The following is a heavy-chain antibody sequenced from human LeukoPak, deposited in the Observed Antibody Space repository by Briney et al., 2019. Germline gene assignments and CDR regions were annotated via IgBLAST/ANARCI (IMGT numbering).Heavy chain of an antibody. D-gene: IGHD3-3*01. CDR2: IYHSGST. V-gene: IGHV4-38-2*02. J-gene: IGHJ4*02. CDR1: GYSISSNYY. CDR3: ARDAYYDFWSGYSRGADY. Sequence: SETLSLTCTISGYSISSNYYWGWIRQPPGKGLEWIGSIYHSGSTYYNPSLKSRVTISADTSKNQFSLKLSSVTAADTAVYFCARDAYYDFWSGYSRGADYWGQGTLVTVSS.